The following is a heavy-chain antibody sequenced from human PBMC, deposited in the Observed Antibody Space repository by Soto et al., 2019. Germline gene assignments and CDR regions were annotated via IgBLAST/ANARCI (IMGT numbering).Heavy chain of an antibody. CDR1: GYSISSGYY. J-gene: IGHJ4*02. CDR3: AREGSDYDFWSGYYINY. Sequence: TLSLTCAVSGYSISSGYYWGWIRQPPGKGLEWIGSIYHSGSTYYNPSLKSRVTISVDTSKNQFSLKLSSVTAADTAVYYCAREGSDYDFWSGYYINYWGQGTLVTISS. D-gene: IGHD3-3*01. V-gene: IGHV4-38-2*02. CDR2: IYHSGST.